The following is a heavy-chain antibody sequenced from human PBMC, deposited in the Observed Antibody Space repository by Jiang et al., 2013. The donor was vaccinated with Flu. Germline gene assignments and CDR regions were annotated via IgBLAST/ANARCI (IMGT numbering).Heavy chain of an antibody. D-gene: IGHD2-2*01. CDR3: ARGVVPAPYWYFDL. V-gene: IGHV3-11*05. CDR2: ISSSSSYT. CDR1: GFTFSDYY. J-gene: IGHJ2*01. Sequence: AASGFTFSDYYMSWIRQAPGKGLEWVSYISSSSSYTNYADSVKGRFTISRDNAKNSLYLQMNSLRAEDTAVYYCARGVVPAPYWYFDLWGRGTLVTASS.